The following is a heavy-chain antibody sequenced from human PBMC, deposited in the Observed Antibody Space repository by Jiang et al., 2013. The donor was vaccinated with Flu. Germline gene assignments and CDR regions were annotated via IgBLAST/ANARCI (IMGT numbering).Heavy chain of an antibody. CDR3: ARGDCHPGGFHH. D-gene: IGHD2-21*01. CDR2: IYTSGST. V-gene: IGHV4-61*09. Sequence: SFCWSWIRQPAGRGLEWIGHIYTSGSTNYNPSLKSRVTISVDTTKNQFSLKLSSVTAAETAVYYCARGDCHPGGFHHWGQGTLVTVSS. CDR1: SFC. J-gene: IGHJ1*01.